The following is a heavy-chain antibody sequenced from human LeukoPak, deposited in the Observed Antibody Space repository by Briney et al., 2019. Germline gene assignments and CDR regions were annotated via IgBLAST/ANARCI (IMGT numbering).Heavy chain of an antibody. CDR1: GFTFSSYR. D-gene: IGHD2-21*01. CDR3: AKDQDGCGGDCYWDAFDI. CDR2: IKQDGSEK. Sequence: GGSLRLSCAASGFTFSSYRMSWVRQAKGKGLEWVANIKQDGSEKYYLVSVKGRFTISRDNAKNSLYLQMNSLRAEDTAVYYCAKDQDGCGGDCYWDAFDIWGQGTMVTVSS. V-gene: IGHV3-7*01. J-gene: IGHJ3*02.